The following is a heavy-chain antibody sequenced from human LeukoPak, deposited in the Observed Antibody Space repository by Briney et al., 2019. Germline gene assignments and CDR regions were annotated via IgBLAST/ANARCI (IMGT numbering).Heavy chain of an antibody. CDR3: AKADYYDNSGYYYLFYYYDMDV. D-gene: IGHD3-22*01. Sequence: GGSLRLSCAASGFILSNYGMHWVRQAPGKGLEWVAIISYDGSKKYYADSVKGRFTISRDNSKNTLYLQMNSLRAEDTAVYYCAKADYYDNSGYYYLFYYYDMDVWGQGTTVTVSS. V-gene: IGHV3-30*18. J-gene: IGHJ6*02. CDR1: GFILSNYG. CDR2: ISYDGSKK.